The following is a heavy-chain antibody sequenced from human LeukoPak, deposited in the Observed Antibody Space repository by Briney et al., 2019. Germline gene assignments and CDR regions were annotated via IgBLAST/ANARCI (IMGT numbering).Heavy chain of an antibody. D-gene: IGHD6-19*01. CDR2: INSDGSST. V-gene: IGHV3-74*01. Sequence: GGSLRLSCAASGFNFSSYWMHWVRQAPGKGLVWVSRINSDGSSTYYADSVKGRFTISRDNANNTLYLQMNTLRAEDTAVYYCAGATAGSRNACEAWGQGTMVTVS. J-gene: IGHJ3*01. CDR3: AGATAGSRNACEA. CDR1: GFNFSSYW.